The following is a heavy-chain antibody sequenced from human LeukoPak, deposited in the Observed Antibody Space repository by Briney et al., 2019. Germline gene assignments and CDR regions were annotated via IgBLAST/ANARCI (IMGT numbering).Heavy chain of an antibody. CDR1: AYSFASYW. Sequence: GESLKISCKGSAYSFASYWIGWVRQMPGKGLEWMGIIYPGDSDTRYSPSFQGQVTISADKSISTAYLQWSSLKASDTAMYYCARHPPYDSSGYPNWFDPWGQGTLVTVSP. CDR3: ARHPPYDSSGYPNWFDP. CDR2: IYPGDSDT. D-gene: IGHD3-22*01. V-gene: IGHV5-51*01. J-gene: IGHJ5*02.